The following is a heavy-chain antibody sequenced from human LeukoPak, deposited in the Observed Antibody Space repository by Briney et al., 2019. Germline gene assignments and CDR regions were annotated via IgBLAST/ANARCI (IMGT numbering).Heavy chain of an antibody. D-gene: IGHD6-19*01. CDR2: INPNSGGT. CDR3: ARADIAVADSFDY. J-gene: IGHJ4*02. V-gene: IGHV1-2*02. CDR1: GYTFTGYY. Sequence: AASVKVSCKASGYTFTGYYMHWVRQAPGQGLEWMGWINPNSGGTNYAQKFQGRVTMTRDTSISTAYMELSRLRSDDTAVYYCARADIAVADSFDYWGQGTLVTVSS.